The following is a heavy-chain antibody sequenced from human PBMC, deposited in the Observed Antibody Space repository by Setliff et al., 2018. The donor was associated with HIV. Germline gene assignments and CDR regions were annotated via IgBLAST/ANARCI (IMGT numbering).Heavy chain of an antibody. CDR2: IKKDGSQK. V-gene: IGHV3-7*03. CDR1: GFTVSYYG. J-gene: IGHJ6*03. CDR3: ARDPKSWGSSYYYYMDV. Sequence: GGSLRLSCAASGFTVSYYGMTWVRQAPGEGLEWVANIKKDGSQKYYVDSVKGRFTISRDNAKNSLDLQMNSLRAEDTAVYYCARDPKSWGSSYYYYMDVWGKGTTVTVSS. D-gene: IGHD3-16*01.